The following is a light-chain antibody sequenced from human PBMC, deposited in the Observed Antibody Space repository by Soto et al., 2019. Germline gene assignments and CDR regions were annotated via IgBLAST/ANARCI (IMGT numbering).Light chain of an antibody. J-gene: IGLJ1*01. V-gene: IGLV1-44*01. CDR1: SSNIGSNT. CDR2: SNN. CDR3: AAWDDSLIGYV. Sequence: QSALTQPPSASGTPGQRVTISCSGRSSNIGSNTVNWYQQLPGTAPQLLIYSNNQRPSGVPDRFSGSKSGTSASLAICGLQSEDEADYYCAAWDDSLIGYVFGTGTKVTVL.